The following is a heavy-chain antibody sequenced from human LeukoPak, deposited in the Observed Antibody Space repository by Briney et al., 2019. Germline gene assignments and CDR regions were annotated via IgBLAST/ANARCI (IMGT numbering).Heavy chain of an antibody. J-gene: IGHJ4*02. CDR3: ARAVVPAAIFDY. Sequence: SQTLSLTCAVSGGSISSGGYSWSWIRQPPGKGLEWTGYIYHSGSTYYNPSLKSRVTISVDRSKNQFSLKLSSVTAADTAVYYCARAVVPAAIFDYWGQGTLVTVSS. CDR1: GGSISSGGYS. V-gene: IGHV4-30-2*01. D-gene: IGHD2-2*01. CDR2: IYHSGST.